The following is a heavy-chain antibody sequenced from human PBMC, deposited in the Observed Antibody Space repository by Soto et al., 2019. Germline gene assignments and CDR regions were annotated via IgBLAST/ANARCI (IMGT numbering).Heavy chain of an antibody. CDR1: GFTFSSYA. J-gene: IGHJ6*02. D-gene: IGHD2-2*02. CDR2: ISGSGDRT. CDR3: AKLGCIYRSCYRGDYYNYYGMDF. Sequence: EVQLLESGGGLVQPGGSLRLSCAASGFTFSSYAMSWVRQAPGKGLEWVSTISGSGDRTYYADSVKGRFTIYRDNSNDTLYLQMNSLRAEDTAVYYCAKLGCIYRSCYRGDYYNYYGMDFWGQGTTVTVSS. V-gene: IGHV3-23*01.